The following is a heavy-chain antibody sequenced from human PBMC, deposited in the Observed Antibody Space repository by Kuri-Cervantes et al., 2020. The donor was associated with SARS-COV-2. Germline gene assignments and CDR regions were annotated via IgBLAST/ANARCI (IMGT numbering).Heavy chain of an antibody. CDR1: GSTFSDYY. J-gene: IGHJ6*01. CDR3: ARRRSGYCSSTSCSENYYYYYGMDV. D-gene: IGHD2-2*01. CDR2: NSSSSSYT. V-gene: IGHV3-11*06. Sequence: GESLEFSSAAAGSTFSDYYMSWIRQAPGEGLEWVSYNSSSSSYTNYAHSVKSRFTSSRDNAKNSLYLQMNSRRAEDTAVYYWARRRSGYCSSTSCSENYYYYYGMDVWGQGTTVTVSS.